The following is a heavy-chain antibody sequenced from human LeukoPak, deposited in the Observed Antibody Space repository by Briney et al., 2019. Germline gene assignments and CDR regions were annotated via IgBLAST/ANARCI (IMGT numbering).Heavy chain of an antibody. J-gene: IGHJ4*02. CDR2: IYHSGST. V-gene: IGHV4-38-2*02. CDR1: GYSISSGYY. CDR3: ARGRDIVATKFDY. D-gene: IGHD5-12*01. Sequence: PSETLSLTCTVSGYSISSGYYWGWIRQPPGKGLEWIGMIYHSGSTYYKSSLKSRVTISVDTSKNQFSLRLSSVTAADTAVYYCARGRDIVATKFDYWGQGTLVTVSS.